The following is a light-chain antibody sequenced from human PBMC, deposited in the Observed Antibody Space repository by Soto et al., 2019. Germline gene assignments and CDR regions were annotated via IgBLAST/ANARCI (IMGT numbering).Light chain of an antibody. CDR2: GAS. CDR1: QSVSSN. J-gene: IGKJ1*01. V-gene: IGKV3-15*01. Sequence: EIVMTQSPATLSVSPGERATLSCRASQSVSSNLAWYQQKPGQAPRLLIYGASTRATGIPARFSGSGSGTXXXXXXXXXXSEDFAVYYCQQYNNWPLWTFGQGTKVEIK. CDR3: QQYNNWPLWT.